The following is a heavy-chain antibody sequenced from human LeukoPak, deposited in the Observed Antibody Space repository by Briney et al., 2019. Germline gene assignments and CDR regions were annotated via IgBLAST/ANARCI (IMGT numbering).Heavy chain of an antibody. CDR3: ASGGDILTGYYNGPSYNWFDP. V-gene: IGHV1-69*06. Sequence: ASSVKVSCKASGGTFSSYAISWVRQAPGQGLEWMGGINIPISGATNYAQKFQGRVTITADNSTSTAYMQQSSLRSEDTAVYFCASGGDILTGYYNGPSYNWFDPWGQGTLVTVSS. J-gene: IGHJ5*02. CDR2: INIPISGAT. CDR1: GGTFSSYA. D-gene: IGHD3-9*01.